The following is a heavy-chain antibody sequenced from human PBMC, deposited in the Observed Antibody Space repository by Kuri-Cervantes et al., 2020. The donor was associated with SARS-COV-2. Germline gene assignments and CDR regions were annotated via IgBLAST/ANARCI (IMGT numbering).Heavy chain of an antibody. CDR3: AKPLGYSVYDPPDY. CDR2: ISGSGGAT. J-gene: IGHJ4*02. CDR1: GFTFSSHA. V-gene: IGHV3-23*01. Sequence: LSLTCAASGFTFSSHAMIWVRQAPGKGLEWVSSISGSGGATYYADSAKGRFTISRDNSKNTLSLQMNSLRAEDTAVYYCAKPLGYSVYDPPDYWGQGTLVTVSS. D-gene: IGHD5/OR15-5a*01.